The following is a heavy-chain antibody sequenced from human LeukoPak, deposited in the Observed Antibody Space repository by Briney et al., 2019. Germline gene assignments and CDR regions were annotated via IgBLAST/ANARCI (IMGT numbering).Heavy chain of an antibody. Sequence: SETLSLTCTVSGGSMSSHYWSWVRQPPGKALEWIGYISHGGQTLSNPSLSSRVTISVDTSNNQFSLKLTSVTAADTAVYFCARDTYYTSGTYYIDYFDSWGQGALVTVSS. D-gene: IGHD3-10*01. J-gene: IGHJ4*02. CDR3: ARDTYYTSGTYYIDYFDS. CDR2: ISHGGQT. CDR1: GGSMSSHY. V-gene: IGHV4-59*11.